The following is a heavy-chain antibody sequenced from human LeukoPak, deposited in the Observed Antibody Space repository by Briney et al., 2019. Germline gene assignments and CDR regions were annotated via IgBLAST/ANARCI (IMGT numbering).Heavy chain of an antibody. J-gene: IGHJ4*02. V-gene: IGHV4-59*12. Sequence: SETLSLTCTVSGDSISSYFWNWIRQPPGKGLEWIGYIYYSGSTNYNPSLKSRVTISVDTSKNQFSLHLNSVTPEDTAVYYCARGQQLEFDCWGQGTLVTVSS. CDR3: ARGQQLEFDC. D-gene: IGHD1-1*01. CDR2: IYYSGST. CDR1: GDSISSYF.